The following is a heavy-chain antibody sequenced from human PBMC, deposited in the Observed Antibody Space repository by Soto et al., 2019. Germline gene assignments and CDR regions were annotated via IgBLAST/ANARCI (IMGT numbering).Heavy chain of an antibody. D-gene: IGHD6-19*01. CDR2: INHSGST. J-gene: IGHJ4*02. CDR1: GGSFSGYY. V-gene: IGHV4-34*01. Sequence: QVQLQQWGAGLLKPSETLSLTCAVYGGSFSGYYWSWIRQPPGKGLEWIGEINHSGSTNYKPSLNIRVTISVDTTKNQFSSKLVSVTAADTAVYYCARGIMPVAGALYYFDYWGQGTLVTVSS. CDR3: ARGIMPVAGALYYFDY.